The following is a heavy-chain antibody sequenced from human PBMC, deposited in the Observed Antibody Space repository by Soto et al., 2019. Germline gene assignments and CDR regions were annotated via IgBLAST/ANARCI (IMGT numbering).Heavy chain of an antibody. CDR2: INADTGDR. CDR1: GYTFTTYG. D-gene: IGHD4-4*01. Sequence: ASVKVSCKASGYTFTTYGLHWVRQAPGQRLEWMGWINADTGDRKYSPKFQGRIAITRDTSASTAYMELSSLRSEDTAVYFCARDTENFDYWGRGTLVTVSS. CDR3: ARDTENFDY. J-gene: IGHJ4*02. V-gene: IGHV1-3*01.